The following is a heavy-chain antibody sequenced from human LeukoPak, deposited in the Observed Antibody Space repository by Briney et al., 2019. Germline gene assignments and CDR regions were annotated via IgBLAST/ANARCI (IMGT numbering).Heavy chain of an antibody. J-gene: IGHJ5*02. CDR3: ARGRRTKRNWFDP. Sequence: ASVKVSCKASGYTFTSYDINWVRQATGQGLERMRGMNPNSGNTGYAQKFQGRVTMTRNTSISTAYMELSSLRSEDTAVYYCARGRRTKRNWFDPWGQGTLVTVSS. V-gene: IGHV1-8*01. CDR2: MNPNSGNT. CDR1: GYTFTSYD.